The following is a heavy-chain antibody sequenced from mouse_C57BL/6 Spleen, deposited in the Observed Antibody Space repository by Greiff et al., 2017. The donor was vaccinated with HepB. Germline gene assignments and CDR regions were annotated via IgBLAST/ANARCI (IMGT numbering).Heavy chain of an antibody. V-gene: IGHV1-82*01. CDR3: ARLYGNYFDY. Sequence: VQLQQSGPELVKPGASVKISCKASGYAFSSSWMNWVKQRPGKGLEWIGRIYPGDGDTNYNGKFKGKATLTADKSSSTAYMQLSSLTSEDSAVYFCARLYGNYFDYWGQGTTLTVSS. CDR2: IYPGDGDT. J-gene: IGHJ2*01. D-gene: IGHD1-1*02. CDR1: GYAFSSSW.